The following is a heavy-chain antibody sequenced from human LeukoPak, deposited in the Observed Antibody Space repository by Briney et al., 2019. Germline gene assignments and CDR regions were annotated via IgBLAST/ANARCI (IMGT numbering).Heavy chain of an antibody. CDR2: ISSSAGST. J-gene: IGHJ4*02. V-gene: IGHV3-23*01. CDR3: AKGSGRGSSYGLEY. CDR1: GFTFSSYG. D-gene: IGHD5-18*01. Sequence: GGSLRLSCVASGFTFSSYGMTWVRQAPGKGPEWVSVISSSAGSTYYADSVKGRFTISRDNSKNTLYLQMNSLSAEDTAVYSCAKGSGRGSSYGLEYWGQGTLVTVSS.